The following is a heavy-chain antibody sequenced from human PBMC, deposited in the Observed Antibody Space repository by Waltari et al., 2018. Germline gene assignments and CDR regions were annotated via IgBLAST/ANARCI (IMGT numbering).Heavy chain of an antibody. J-gene: IGHJ4*02. CDR1: GFTFSSYS. Sequence: EVQLVESGGGLVKPGGSLRLSCAASGFTFSSYSMNWVRRAPGKGLECISSISVTGTNKHTADQVKGRFTIPGDNAKNSRILQMNSLRAEETGVYWWATGDWGFYLDNWGQGTLVTFSS. D-gene: IGHD7-27*01. CDR3: ATGDWGFYLDN. V-gene: IGHV3-21*01. CDR2: ISVTGTNK.